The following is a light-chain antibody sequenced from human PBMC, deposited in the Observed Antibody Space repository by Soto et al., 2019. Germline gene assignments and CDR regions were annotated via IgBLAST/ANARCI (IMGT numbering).Light chain of an antibody. CDR3: QHYNSYSRT. J-gene: IGKJ1*01. CDR2: KAS. V-gene: IGKV1-5*03. CDR1: QSIDSW. Sequence: DIQMTQSPSTLSASIGDRVTITCRASQSIDSWWAWYQQKPGKAPKLLIYKASSLQTGVTSRFSGSRSATEFTLTISSLQPDDFATYYCQHYNSYSRTFGQGMKVEVK.